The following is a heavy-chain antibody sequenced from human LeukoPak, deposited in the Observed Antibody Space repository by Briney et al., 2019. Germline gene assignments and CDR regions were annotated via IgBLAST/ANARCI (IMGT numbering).Heavy chain of an antibody. D-gene: IGHD3-10*01. Sequence: GGSLRLSCAASGFTFSSYGMHWVRQAPGKGLEWVAFIRYDGSNKYYADSVKGRFTISRDNSKNTLYLQMNSLRAEDTAVYYCAKDSRHLLWFGELGDYFDYWGQGTLVTVPS. CDR1: GFTFSSYG. V-gene: IGHV3-30*02. J-gene: IGHJ4*02. CDR2: IRYDGSNK. CDR3: AKDSRHLLWFGELGDYFDY.